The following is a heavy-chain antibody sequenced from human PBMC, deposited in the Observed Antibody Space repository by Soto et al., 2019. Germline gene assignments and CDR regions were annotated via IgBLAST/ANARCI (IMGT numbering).Heavy chain of an antibody. J-gene: IGHJ4*02. D-gene: IGHD2-15*01. Sequence: KPSETLSLTCTVSGGSISSYYWSWIRQPPGKGLEWIGYIYYSGSTNYNPSLKSRVTISVDTSKNQFSLKLSSVTAADTAVYYCARGNCRGGSCYTAAGAFDYWGQGTLVTVSS. CDR2: IYYSGST. CDR3: ARGNCRGGSCYTAAGAFDY. V-gene: IGHV4-59*01. CDR1: GGSISSYY.